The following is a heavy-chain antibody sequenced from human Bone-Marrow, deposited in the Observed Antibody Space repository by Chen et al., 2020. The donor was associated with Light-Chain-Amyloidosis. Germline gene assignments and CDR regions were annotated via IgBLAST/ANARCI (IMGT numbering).Heavy chain of an antibody. CDR1: GGSISGTSYD. Sequence: QLQESGPGLVEPSKTLSLTCAVSGGSISGTSYDWVWIRQPPGKGLEWIGTFYYTGITYYNPSLKSRVTISVDMSKNQFSLILSSVTAADTAVYHCAREVPAVKKNYMDVWGKGTTVIVSS. CDR3: AREVPAVKKNYMDV. D-gene: IGHD2-2*01. V-gene: IGHV4-39*07. J-gene: IGHJ6*03. CDR2: FYYTGIT.